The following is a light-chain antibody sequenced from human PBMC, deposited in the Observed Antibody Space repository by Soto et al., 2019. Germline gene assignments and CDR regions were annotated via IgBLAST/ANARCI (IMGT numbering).Light chain of an antibody. Sequence: QSALTQPASVSGSPGQSITISCTGTSSDVGSYNFVSWYQQHPGKAPKLMIYEGSKRPSGVSNRFSGSKSGNTASLTISGRQAEDEADYYCCSYAGDRAWVFGGGTQRTVL. CDR3: CSYAGDRAWV. V-gene: IGLV2-23*01. CDR1: SSDVGSYNF. J-gene: IGLJ3*02. CDR2: EGS.